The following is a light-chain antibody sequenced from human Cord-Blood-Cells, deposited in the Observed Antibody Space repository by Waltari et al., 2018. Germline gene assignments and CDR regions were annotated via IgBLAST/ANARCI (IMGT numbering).Light chain of an antibody. CDR1: SSDVGSYNL. Sequence: QSALTQPASVSGSPGQSITISCTGTSSDVGSYNLFSWYQQHPGKAPKLMIYEGSKRPSGVSNRFSGSKSGNTASLTISGLQAEDEADYYCCSYAGSSTVCVFGTGTKVTVL. CDR2: EGS. CDR3: CSYAGSSTVCV. V-gene: IGLV2-23*01. J-gene: IGLJ1*01.